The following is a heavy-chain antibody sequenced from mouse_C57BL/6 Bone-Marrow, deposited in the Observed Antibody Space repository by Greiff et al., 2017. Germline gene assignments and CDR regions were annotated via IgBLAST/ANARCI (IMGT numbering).Heavy chain of an antibody. CDR1: GFSFNTYA. CDR2: IRSKSNNYAT. V-gene: IGHV10-1*01. J-gene: IGHJ4*01. CDR3: VRGYGSSPSYAKDD. Sequence: EVHLVESGGGLVQPNGSLKLSCAASGFSFNTYAMNWVRQAPGKGLEWVARIRSKSNNYATYYADSVKDRFNIPRDDSESMLYLQLNNLKTEDTARYDSVRGYGSSPSYAKDDWGKGTSVTVST. D-gene: IGHD1-1*01.